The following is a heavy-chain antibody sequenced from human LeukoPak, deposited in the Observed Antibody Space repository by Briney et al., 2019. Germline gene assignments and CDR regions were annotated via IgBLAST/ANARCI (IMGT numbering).Heavy chain of an antibody. CDR1: GGSISSGSYY. V-gene: IGHV4-61*02. CDR3: ARDPPYYYDSSGYYSGWYFDL. CDR2: IYTSGST. J-gene: IGHJ2*01. D-gene: IGHD3-22*01. Sequence: SETLSLTCTVSGGSISSGSYYWSWIRQPAGKGLEWIGRIYTSGSTHYNPSLKSRVTISVDTSKNQFSLKLSSVTAADTAVYYCARDPPYYYDSSGYYSGWYFDLWGRGTLVTVSS.